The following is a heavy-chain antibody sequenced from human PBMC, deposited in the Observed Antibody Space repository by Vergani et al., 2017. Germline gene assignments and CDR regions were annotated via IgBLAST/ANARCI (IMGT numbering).Heavy chain of an antibody. Sequence: QVQLQESGPGLVKPSETLSLTCAVSGYSISSGYYWGWIRQPPGKGLEWIGSIYHSGSTYYNSSLKSRVTISVDTSKNQFSLKLSSVTAADTAVYYCASGVIGYSSSWYDWFDPWGQGTLVTVSS. J-gene: IGHJ5*02. CDR3: ASGVIGYSSSWYDWFDP. D-gene: IGHD6-13*01. V-gene: IGHV4-38-2*01. CDR1: GYSISSGYY. CDR2: IYHSGST.